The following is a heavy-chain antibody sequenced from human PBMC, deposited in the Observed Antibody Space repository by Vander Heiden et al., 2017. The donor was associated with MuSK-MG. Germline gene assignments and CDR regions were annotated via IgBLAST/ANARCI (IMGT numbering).Heavy chain of an antibody. V-gene: IGHV3-48*01. CDR3: TTQLIGATVY. J-gene: IGHJ4*02. CDR1: GFTFSTSN. D-gene: IGHD6-13*01. CDR2: ISSSSTI. Sequence: EVQLVESGGGLVQPGGSLRLSCAASGFTFSTSNRNWARQAPGKGLEWISHISSSSTIYYADSVKGRFTISRDNAKNSLYLQMNSLRAEDTAVYYCTTQLIGATVYWGQGTLVTVSS.